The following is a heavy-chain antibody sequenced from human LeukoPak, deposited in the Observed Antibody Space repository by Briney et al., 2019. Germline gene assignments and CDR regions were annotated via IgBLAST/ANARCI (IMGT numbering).Heavy chain of an antibody. D-gene: IGHD6-19*01. V-gene: IGHV4-34*01. Sequence: PETLSLTCAVYGGSFSGYYWSWIRQPPGKGLEWIGEINHSGSTNYNPSLKSRVTISVDTSKNQFSLKLSSVTAADTAVYYCARSLAVAGTSPLVWFDPWGQGTLVTVSS. CDR3: ARSLAVAGTSPLVWFDP. J-gene: IGHJ5*02. CDR1: GGSFSGYY. CDR2: INHSGST.